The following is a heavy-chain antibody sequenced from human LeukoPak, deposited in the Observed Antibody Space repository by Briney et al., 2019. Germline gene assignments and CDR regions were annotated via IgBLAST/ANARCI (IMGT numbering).Heavy chain of an antibody. V-gene: IGHV3-23*01. CDR2: ISGSGGST. Sequence: GGSLRLSCAASGFTFSSYGMSWVRQAPGKGLEWVSAISGSGGSTYYADSVKGRFTISRDNSKNTLYLQMNSLRAEDTAVYYCARDGYSSSWYYFDYWGQGTLVTV. J-gene: IGHJ4*02. CDR1: GFTFSSYG. D-gene: IGHD6-13*01. CDR3: ARDGYSSSWYYFDY.